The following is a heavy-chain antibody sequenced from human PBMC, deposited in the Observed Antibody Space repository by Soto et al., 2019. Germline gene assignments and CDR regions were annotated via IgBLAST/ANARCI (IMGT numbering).Heavy chain of an antibody. D-gene: IGHD3-10*01. V-gene: IGHV4-59*08. CDR2: IYSNGGT. CDR1: DGSISYYY. CDR3: ARGNSYGSGIGYFDY. J-gene: IGHJ4*02. Sequence: QVQLQESGPGLVKPSETLSLTCTVSDGSISYYYWNWIRQPPGKGLEWIGYIYSNGGTKYNPSLKSRVTMSVDPSKTQFSLKLSSVTAADTAVYYCARGNSYGSGIGYFDYWGQGTLVTVSS.